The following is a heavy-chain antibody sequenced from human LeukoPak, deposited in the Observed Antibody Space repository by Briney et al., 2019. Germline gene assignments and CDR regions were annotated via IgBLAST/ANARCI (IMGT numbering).Heavy chain of an antibody. CDR2: IYYTGVT. CDR3: VRGERCGGDCSSRQQ. D-gene: IGHD2-21*02. CDR1: GGPLTISY. J-gene: IGHJ1*01. V-gene: IGHV4-59*13. Sequence: SETLSLTCAVSGGPLTISYWSWIRQPPGRGLEWVGYIYYTGVTNYHPSLAGRVSMSLDMSKNLISLNLDSVTAADTAVYYCVRGERCGGDCSSRQQWGQGTLVTVSS.